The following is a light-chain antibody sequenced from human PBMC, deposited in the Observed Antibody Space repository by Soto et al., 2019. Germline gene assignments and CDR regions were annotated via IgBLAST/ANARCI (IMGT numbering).Light chain of an antibody. Sequence: QSALTQPASVSGSPGQSITISCTGTSSDVGGYDYVSWYQQHPGKAPKLMIYEVSNRPSGVSNRFSGSKSGNTASLTISGLQGEDEADYYRSSYTSSSTLEVVFGGGTKLTVL. CDR1: SSDVGGYDY. J-gene: IGLJ2*01. CDR2: EVS. CDR3: SSYTSSSTLEVV. V-gene: IGLV2-14*01.